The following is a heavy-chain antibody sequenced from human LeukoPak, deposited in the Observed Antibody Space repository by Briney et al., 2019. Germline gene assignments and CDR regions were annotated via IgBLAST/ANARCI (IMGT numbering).Heavy chain of an antibody. V-gene: IGHV3-15*01. CDR1: GFTFSNAW. CDR3: TTDYGSGSYHYFNY. J-gene: IGHJ4*02. CDR2: SKTKTDGGTT. D-gene: IGHD3-10*01. Sequence: PGGSLRLSCAASGFTFSNAWMSWVRQAPNEGLEWVGRSKTKTDGGTTDYAAPVKGRFTISRDDSKDTLYLQMNSLKSEDTAVYYCTTDYGSGSYHYFNYWGQGTLVTVSS.